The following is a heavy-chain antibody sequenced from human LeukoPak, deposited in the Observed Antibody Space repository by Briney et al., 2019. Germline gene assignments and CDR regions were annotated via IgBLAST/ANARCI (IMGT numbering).Heavy chain of an antibody. J-gene: IGHJ4*02. Sequence: SETLSLTCTVSGGSISSGGYYWSWIRQHPGKGLEWIGYIYYSGSTYYNPSLKSRVTISVDTAKNQFSLKLSSVTAADTAVYYCARLYFDSTYYFDYWGQGTLVTVSS. CDR3: ARLYFDSTYYFDY. CDR2: IYYSGST. V-gene: IGHV4-31*03. D-gene: IGHD3-9*01. CDR1: GGSISSGGYY.